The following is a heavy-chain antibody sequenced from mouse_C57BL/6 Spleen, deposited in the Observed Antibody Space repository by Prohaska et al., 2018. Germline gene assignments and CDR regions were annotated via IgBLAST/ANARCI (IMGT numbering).Heavy chain of an antibody. J-gene: IGHJ2*01. CDR3: ARGYYGSSYGY. CDR2: IYPGSGNT. V-gene: IGHV1-66*01. Sequence: QVQLQQSGPELVKPGASVKISCKASGYSFTSYYINWVKQRPGQGLECIGWIYPGSGNTKYNEKFKGKARLTADTSSSTAYMQLSSLTSEDSAVYYCARGYYGSSYGYWGQGTTLTVSS. CDR1: GYSFTSYY. D-gene: IGHD1-1*01.